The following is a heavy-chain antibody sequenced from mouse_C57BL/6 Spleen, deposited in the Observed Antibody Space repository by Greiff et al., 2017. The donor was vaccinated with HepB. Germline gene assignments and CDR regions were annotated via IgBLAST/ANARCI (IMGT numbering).Heavy chain of an antibody. CDR3: ARGGYYYYGSSLYAMDY. J-gene: IGHJ4*01. CDR1: GYTFTDYY. CDR2: INPNNGGT. D-gene: IGHD1-1*01. V-gene: IGHV1-26*01. Sequence: VQLQQSGPELVKPGASVKISCKASGYTFTDYYMNWVKQSHGKSLEWIGDINPNNGGTSYNQKFKGKATLTVDKSSSTAYIELRSLTSEDSAVYYCARGGYYYYGSSLYAMDYWGQGTSVTVSS.